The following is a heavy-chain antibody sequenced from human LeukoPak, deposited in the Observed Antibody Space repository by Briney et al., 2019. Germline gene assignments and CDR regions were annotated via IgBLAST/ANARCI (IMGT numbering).Heavy chain of an antibody. J-gene: IGHJ4*02. CDR2: IYYSGST. CDR3: ARGYYSSGWYAEYYFDY. CDR1: GGSISSYY. Sequence: SETLSLTCTVSGGSISSYYWSWIRQPPGKGLEWIGYIYYSGSTNYNPSLKSRVTISVDTSKNQFSLKLSSVTAADTAVYYCARGYYSSGWYAEYYFDYWGRGTLVTVSS. D-gene: IGHD6-19*01. V-gene: IGHV4-59*12.